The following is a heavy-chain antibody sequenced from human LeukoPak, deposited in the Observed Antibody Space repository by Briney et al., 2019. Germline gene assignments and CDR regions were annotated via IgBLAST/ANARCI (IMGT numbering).Heavy chain of an antibody. Sequence: GGSLRLSCVASGFTFTTYWMNWVRQAPGKGLEWVANIKQDGSETYYVDSVKGRFTISRDNSENTLYLQMNSLRVEDTALFYCARAGGSRYGYAFDVWGQGTLVTVSS. CDR1: GFTFTTYW. CDR3: ARAGGSRYGYAFDV. D-gene: IGHD5-12*01. V-gene: IGHV3-7*01. J-gene: IGHJ3*01. CDR2: IKQDGSET.